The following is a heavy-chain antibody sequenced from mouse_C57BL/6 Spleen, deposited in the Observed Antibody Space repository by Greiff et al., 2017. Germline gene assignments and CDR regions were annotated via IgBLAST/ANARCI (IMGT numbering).Heavy chain of an antibody. Sequence: QVQLQQSGAELARPGASVKMSCTASGYTFTSSTMHWVKQRPGQGLEWIGYITPSSGYTKYNQQFKDKATLTADKSSSTAYMQLSSLTSEDSAVXYGARVHDGYYEAYWGQGTLVTVSA. D-gene: IGHD2-3*01. CDR1: GYTFTSST. J-gene: IGHJ3*01. CDR3: ARVHDGYYEAY. CDR2: ITPSSGYT. V-gene: IGHV1-4*01.